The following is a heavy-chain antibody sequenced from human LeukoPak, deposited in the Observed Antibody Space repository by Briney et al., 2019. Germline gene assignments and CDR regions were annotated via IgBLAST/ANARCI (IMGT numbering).Heavy chain of an antibody. Sequence: VGSLRLSCAASGFTFNNAWMTWVRQAPGKGLEWVGRIKSKNDGGTTDYAAPVKGRFTISRDDSKNTLYLQMNSLKTEDTAVYYCQYDFDYWGQGTLVTVSS. CDR1: GFTFNNAW. V-gene: IGHV3-15*01. CDR3: QYDFDY. CDR2: IKSKNDGGTT. J-gene: IGHJ4*02.